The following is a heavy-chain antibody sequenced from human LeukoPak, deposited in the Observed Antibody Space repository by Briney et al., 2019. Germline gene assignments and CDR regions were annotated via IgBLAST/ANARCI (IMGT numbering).Heavy chain of an antibody. D-gene: IGHD4-17*01. V-gene: IGHV3-48*01. Sequence: GGSLRLSCAASGFTFSSYDMNWVRQAPGKGLEWVSFISNSRSTIYYADSVKGRFTISRDNAKYSLYLQMNSLRAEDTAVYYCARDGLRFFDYWGQGILVTVSS. J-gene: IGHJ4*02. CDR1: GFTFSSYD. CDR3: ARDGLRFFDY. CDR2: ISNSRSTI.